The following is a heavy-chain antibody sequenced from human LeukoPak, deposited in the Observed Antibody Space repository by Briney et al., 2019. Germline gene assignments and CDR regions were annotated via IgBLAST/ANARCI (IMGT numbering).Heavy chain of an antibody. J-gene: IGHJ4*02. D-gene: IGHD3-22*01. Sequence: ASVKVSCKASGYTFTSNAIHWVRQAPGQRLECMGYINPGNGNIIYSQKFQGRVTITKDTSATTAYMELSSLRSEDTAVYYCARAFESSGHYACCDNWGQGTLVTVSS. V-gene: IGHV1-3*01. CDR2: INPGNGNI. CDR1: GYTFTSNA. CDR3: ARAFESSGHYACCDN.